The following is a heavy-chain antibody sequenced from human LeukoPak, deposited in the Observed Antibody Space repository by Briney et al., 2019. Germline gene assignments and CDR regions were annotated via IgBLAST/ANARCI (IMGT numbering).Heavy chain of an antibody. J-gene: IGHJ4*02. CDR1: GFTLSTYA. CDR2: TSSSDAGT. V-gene: IGHV3-23*01. D-gene: IGHD2-21*01. CDR3: AKAPVTSCRGAYCYPFDS. Sequence: GGSPRLSCAASGFTLSTYAMSWVRQTPGKGLEWVAATSSSDAGTYHADSVRGRFTISRDNSKNTLYLQMNSLRAEDAAVYFCAKAPVTSCRGAYCYPFDSWGQGTLVTVSS.